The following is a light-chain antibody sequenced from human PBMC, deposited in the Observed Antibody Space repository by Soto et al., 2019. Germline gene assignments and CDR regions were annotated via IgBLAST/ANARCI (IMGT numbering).Light chain of an antibody. CDR2: ATS. V-gene: IGKV1-17*01. CDR1: QNIDNY. Sequence: DIQMTQSPSSLSASLGDRVTITCRASQNIDNYLNWYQLKPGKAPKLLIYATSTLQSGVPSRFSGSGSGTEFTLTISSLQPEDFATYYCLQHNSYPWTFGQGTKVDIK. J-gene: IGKJ1*01. CDR3: LQHNSYPWT.